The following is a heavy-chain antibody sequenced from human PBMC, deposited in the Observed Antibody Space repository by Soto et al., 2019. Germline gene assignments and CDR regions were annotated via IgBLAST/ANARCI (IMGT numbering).Heavy chain of an antibody. J-gene: IGHJ4*02. CDR2: ISPSNANT. CDR3: ARDGAVAGDSDFGY. CDR1: GYTFSTYG. V-gene: IGHV1-18*04. Sequence: VASVKVPCKASGYTFSTYGLSWVRQAPGQGLELVGGISPSNANTNYPQQFQGRVTLTTDTSTRTAYMELGGLTSDDTAVYYCARDGAVAGDSDFGYWGQGTLVTVSS. D-gene: IGHD6-19*01.